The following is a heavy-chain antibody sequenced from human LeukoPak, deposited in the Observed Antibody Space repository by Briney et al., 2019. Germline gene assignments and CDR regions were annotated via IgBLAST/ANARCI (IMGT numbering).Heavy chain of an antibody. V-gene: IGHV3-23*01. J-gene: IGHJ4*02. CDR3: AKAGIGVVGYFDY. CDR1: GFTFSSYA. CDR2: ISDSGGGT. D-gene: IGHD6-19*01. Sequence: GGSLRLSCAASGFTFSSYAMNWVRQAPGKGLEWVSTISDSGGGTYYADSVKGRFTISRDNSKNTLYLQMNSLRAEDTAVYYCAKAGIGVVGYFDYWGQGTLVTVSS.